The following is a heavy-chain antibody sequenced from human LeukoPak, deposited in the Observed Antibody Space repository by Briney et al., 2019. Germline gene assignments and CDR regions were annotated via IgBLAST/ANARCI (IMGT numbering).Heavy chain of an antibody. CDR1: GYTFTGYY. D-gene: IGHD2-2*01. CDR2: INPNSGGT. CDR3: AREGDCSSTSCYRDAFDI. Sequence: APVKVSCKASGYTFTGYYMHWVRQAPGQGLEWMGWINPNSGGTNYAQKFQGRVTMTRDTSISTAYMELSRLRSDDTAVYYCAREGDCSSTSCYRDAFDIWGQGTMATVSS. J-gene: IGHJ3*02. V-gene: IGHV1-2*02.